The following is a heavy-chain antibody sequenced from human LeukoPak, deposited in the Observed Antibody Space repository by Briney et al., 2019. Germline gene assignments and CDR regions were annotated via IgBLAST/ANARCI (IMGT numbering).Heavy chain of an antibody. Sequence: ASVKVSCKASGYTFNIYGIICVRQAPGQGLEWVGWISTYNGNTNYAPNIQDRVTMTTDTSTSTAYMELRSLRSDDTAVYYCGRALLGGSDIYTPFSYWGQGTLVTVSS. CDR3: GRALLGGSDIYTPFSY. CDR2: ISTYNGNT. CDR1: GYTFNIYG. V-gene: IGHV1-18*04. J-gene: IGHJ4*02. D-gene: IGHD3-10*01.